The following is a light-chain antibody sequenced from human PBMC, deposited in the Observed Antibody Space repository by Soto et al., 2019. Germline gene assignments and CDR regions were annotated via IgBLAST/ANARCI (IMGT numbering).Light chain of an antibody. Sequence: DIQMTQSPSSLSASVGERFTITCRASQNICRFLNWHQQKPGKAPKLLINAASSLQSGVPSRFSGSGSGTDFTLTISSLQPEDFAAYYCQQSYSTPQELTFGGGTKVDIK. CDR1: QNICRF. V-gene: IGKV1-39*01. CDR3: QQSYSTPQELT. CDR2: AAS. J-gene: IGKJ4*01.